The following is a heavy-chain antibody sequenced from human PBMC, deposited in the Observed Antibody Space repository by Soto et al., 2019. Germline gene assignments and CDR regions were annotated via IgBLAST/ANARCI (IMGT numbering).Heavy chain of an antibody. CDR2: IYHSGST. J-gene: IGHJ5*02. Sequence: SDTLSLTCAVSGGSISSVVYSWSWIRQPPGKGLEWIGYIYHSGSTYYNPSLKSRVTISVDRSKNQFPLKLSSVTAADTAVYYCARVHGPWGQGTLVTVSS. CDR3: ARVHGP. CDR1: GGSISSVVYS. V-gene: IGHV4-30-2*01.